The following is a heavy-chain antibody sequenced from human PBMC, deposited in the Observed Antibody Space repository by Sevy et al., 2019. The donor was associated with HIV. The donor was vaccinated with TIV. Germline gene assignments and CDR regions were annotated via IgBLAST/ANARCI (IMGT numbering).Heavy chain of an antibody. D-gene: IGHD3-3*01. CDR3: ARWRGAQSEFDY. J-gene: IGHJ4*02. Sequence: GGSLRLSCAASGFTFSSYWMSWVRQAPGKGLEWVADIKKDGSVKRYADAVKGRFTISRDNAENSVDLQMKSLRAEDTAVYVCARWRGAQSEFDYWGQGTRVTVSS. CDR1: GFTFSSYW. V-gene: IGHV3-7*01. CDR2: IKKDGSVK.